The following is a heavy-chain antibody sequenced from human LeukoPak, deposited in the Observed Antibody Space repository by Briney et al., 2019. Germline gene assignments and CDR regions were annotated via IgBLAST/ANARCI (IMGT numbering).Heavy chain of an antibody. V-gene: IGHV3-23*01. CDR3: AKDRAEQWPHFTFDY. CDR1: GSTFSSYA. D-gene: IGHD6-19*01. J-gene: IGHJ4*02. CDR2: ISGSGGST. Sequence: GGSLRLSCAASGSTFSSYAMSWVRQAPGKGLEWVSAISGSGGSTYYADSVKGRFTISRDNSKNTLYLQMNSLRAEDTAVYYCAKDRAEQWPHFTFDYWGQGTLVTVSS.